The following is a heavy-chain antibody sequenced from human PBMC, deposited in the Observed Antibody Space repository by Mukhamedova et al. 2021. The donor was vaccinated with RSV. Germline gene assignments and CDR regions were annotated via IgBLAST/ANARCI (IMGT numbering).Heavy chain of an antibody. D-gene: IGHD6-19*01. CDR2: IRYDGSNK. Sequence: RQAPGKGLEWVAFIRYDGSNKYYADSVKGRFTISRDNSKNTLYLQMNSLRAEDTAVYYCANGSPKSGWHRYYFDYWGQGTLGTVS. J-gene: IGHJ4*02. CDR3: ANGSPKSGWHRYYFDY. V-gene: IGHV3-30*02.